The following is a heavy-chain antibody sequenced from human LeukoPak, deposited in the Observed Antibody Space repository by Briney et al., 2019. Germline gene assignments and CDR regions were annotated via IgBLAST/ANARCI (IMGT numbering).Heavy chain of an antibody. CDR2: ISSSSSYI. D-gene: IGHD1-14*01. Sequence: GGSLRLSCAASGFTFSSYSMNWVRQAPGKGLEWVSSISSSSSYIYYADSVKGRFTISRDNAKNSLYLQMNSLRAEDTAVYYCAREASGTSASFSYWGQGTLVTVSS. J-gene: IGHJ4*02. V-gene: IGHV3-21*01. CDR1: GFTFSSYS. CDR3: AREASGTSASFSY.